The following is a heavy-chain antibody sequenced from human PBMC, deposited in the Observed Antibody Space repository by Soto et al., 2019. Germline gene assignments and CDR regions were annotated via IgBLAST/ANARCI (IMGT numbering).Heavy chain of an antibody. D-gene: IGHD3-22*01. Sequence: GASVKVSCKASGGTLNTYTITWVRQAPGQGLEWVGRIIPFLDISNYAQKFQGRVTITADKSTSTVYMELSSLRPEDTAVYYCARNYYDRSGPTRHHFDYWGQGTLVTVSS. V-gene: IGHV1-69*02. J-gene: IGHJ4*02. CDR2: IIPFLDIS. CDR3: ARNYYDRSGPTRHHFDY. CDR1: GGTLNTYT.